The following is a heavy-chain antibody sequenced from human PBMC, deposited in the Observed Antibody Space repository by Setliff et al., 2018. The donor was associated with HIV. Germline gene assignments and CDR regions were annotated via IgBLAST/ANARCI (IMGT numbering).Heavy chain of an antibody. D-gene: IGHD1-1*01. CDR3: AKEKGPLRLGTRRPYDY. CDR2: ISSATNTLSGGSYIV. CDR1: GFTFSSYS. J-gene: IGHJ4*02. Sequence: GGSLRLSCAASGFTFSSYSMNWVRQAPGKGLEWVSYISSATNTLSGGSYIVYYVDSVKGRFTISRDNAKNLLYLQMNSLRAEDTAVYYCAKEKGPLRLGTRRPYDYWGQGTLVTVSS. V-gene: IGHV3-21*06.